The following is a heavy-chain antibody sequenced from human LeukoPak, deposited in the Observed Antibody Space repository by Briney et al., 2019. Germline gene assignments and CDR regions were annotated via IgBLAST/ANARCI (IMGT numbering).Heavy chain of an antibody. D-gene: IGHD2-21*02. Sequence: GGSLRLSCAASEFAFSTYNMNWVRQAPGKGLEWVSYISTGSSTTYYADSVKGRFTISRDNVENSLYLQMNSLRDEDTAVYYCAILLAYCGGDCYPFDYWGQGTLVTVSS. V-gene: IGHV3-48*02. CDR1: EFAFSTYN. CDR2: ISTGSSTT. CDR3: AILLAYCGGDCYPFDY. J-gene: IGHJ4*02.